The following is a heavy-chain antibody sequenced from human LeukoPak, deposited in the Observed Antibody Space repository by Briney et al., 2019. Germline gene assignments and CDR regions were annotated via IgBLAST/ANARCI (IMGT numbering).Heavy chain of an antibody. J-gene: IGHJ5*02. V-gene: IGHV3-53*01. D-gene: IGHD3-22*01. CDR1: GFTFSSYA. CDR3: ARETYYSRGWFDP. Sequence: GGSLRLSCAASGFTFSSYAMSWVRQAPGKGLEWVSVIYSGGSTYYADSVKGRFTISRDNSKNTLYLQMNSLRAEDTAVYYCARETYYSRGWFDPWGQGTLVTVSS. CDR2: IYSGGST.